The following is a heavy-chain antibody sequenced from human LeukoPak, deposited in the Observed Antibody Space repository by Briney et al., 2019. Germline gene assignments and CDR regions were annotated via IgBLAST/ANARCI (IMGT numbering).Heavy chain of an antibody. Sequence: SETLSLTCTVSGYSISSGYYWGWIRQPPGKGLEWIVSFYRTGTSYYNPSLKSRVTKSVDTSKNQFSLNLTSVTAADTAVYYCATGYSSGWSIDYWGQGTLVTVSS. V-gene: IGHV4-38-2*02. CDR1: GYSISSGYY. CDR2: FYRTGTS. J-gene: IGHJ4*02. CDR3: ATGYSSGWSIDY. D-gene: IGHD6-19*01.